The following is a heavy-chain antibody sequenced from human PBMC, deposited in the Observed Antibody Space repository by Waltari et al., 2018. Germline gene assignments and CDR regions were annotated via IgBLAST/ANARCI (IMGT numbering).Heavy chain of an antibody. Sequence: QLQLQESGPGLVKPSETLSLTCSVSGGSISRQSDYWGWIRQPPGKGLEYIVNIYYRGSPYYNPSLKSRVTISIDTSKNQFSLKLSSVTAADTAVYYCARLPSGGASHWFDPWGQGTLVTVSS. J-gene: IGHJ5*02. D-gene: IGHD2-15*01. CDR1: GGSISRQSDY. V-gene: IGHV4-39*01. CDR3: ARLPSGGASHWFDP. CDR2: IYYRGSP.